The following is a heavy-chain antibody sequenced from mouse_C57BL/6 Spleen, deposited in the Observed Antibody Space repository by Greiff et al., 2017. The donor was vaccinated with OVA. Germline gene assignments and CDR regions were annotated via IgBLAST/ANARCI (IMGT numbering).Heavy chain of an antibody. V-gene: IGHV5-17*01. CDR3: AGTLSTVVATGIDY. D-gene: IGHD1-1*01. CDR1: GFTFSDYG. CDR2: ISSGSSTI. Sequence: EVKLVESGGGLVKPGGSLKLSCAASGFTFSDYGMHWVRQAPEKGLEWVAYISSGSSTIYYADTVKGRFTISRENAKNTLFLQMTSLRSEDTAMFYCAGTLSTVVATGIDYWGQGTTVTVSS. J-gene: IGHJ2*01.